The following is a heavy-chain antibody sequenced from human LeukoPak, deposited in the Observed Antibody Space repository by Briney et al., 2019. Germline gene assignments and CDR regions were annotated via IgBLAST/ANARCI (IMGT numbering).Heavy chain of an antibody. Sequence: SETLSLTCTVPDGVNRDDSYWSWIRQPPGKGPEWIGYIYHTGSTSYNPSLKSRVTISIDTSENQFSLKLSSVTAADTAVYYCARARIVNNYSDGSGYYYGYYYGMDVWGQGTTVIVSS. CDR3: ARARIVNNYSDGSGYYYGYYYGMDV. CDR2: IYHTGST. D-gene: IGHD3-22*01. V-gene: IGHV4-30-4*01. J-gene: IGHJ6*02. CDR1: DGVNRDDSY.